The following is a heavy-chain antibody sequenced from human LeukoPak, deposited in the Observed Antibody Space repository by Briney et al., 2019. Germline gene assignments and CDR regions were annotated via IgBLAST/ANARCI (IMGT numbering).Heavy chain of an antibody. CDR1: GLSLNTAGVG. Sequence: SGPTLVNPTQALTLTCTLSGLSLNTAGVGVGWIRQPPGKALEWLALIYWDDDKRYNPSLKTRLTITKDTSKNQVVLTVTNMDPVDTATYYCAKAGYGSGSYLRYYYYGMDVWGQGTTVTVSS. CDR2: IYWDDDK. CDR3: AKAGYGSGSYLRYYYYGMDV. D-gene: IGHD3-10*01. V-gene: IGHV2-5*02. J-gene: IGHJ6*02.